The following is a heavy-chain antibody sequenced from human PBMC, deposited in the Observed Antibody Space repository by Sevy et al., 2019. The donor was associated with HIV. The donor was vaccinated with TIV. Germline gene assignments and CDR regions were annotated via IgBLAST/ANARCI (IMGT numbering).Heavy chain of an antibody. V-gene: IGHV3-30-3*01. Sequence: GESLKISCAASGFTFSSYAMHWVRQAPGKGLEWVAVISYDGSNKYYADSVKGRFTISRDNSKNTPYLQMNSLRAEDTAVYYCAGELEGGRYTYYDFWSGYSQGPFDYWGQGTLVTVSS. D-gene: IGHD3-3*01. CDR2: ISYDGSNK. J-gene: IGHJ4*02. CDR3: AGELEGGRYTYYDFWSGYSQGPFDY. CDR1: GFTFSSYA.